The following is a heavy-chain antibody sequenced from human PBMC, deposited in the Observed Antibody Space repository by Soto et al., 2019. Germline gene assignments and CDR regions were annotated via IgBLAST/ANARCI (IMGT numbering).Heavy chain of an antibody. J-gene: IGHJ4*02. CDR3: TTHLVDF. V-gene: IGHV3-30*03. CDR2: ISYDGNIK. D-gene: IGHD4-4*01. CDR1: GFTFSNFG. Sequence: GSLRLSCAASGFTFSNFGMHWVRQAPGKGLEWVASISYDGNIKYSADSVKGRFTISRDNSKNTLYLQMNSLRSEDTAVYYCTTHLVDFWGRGTLVTVSS.